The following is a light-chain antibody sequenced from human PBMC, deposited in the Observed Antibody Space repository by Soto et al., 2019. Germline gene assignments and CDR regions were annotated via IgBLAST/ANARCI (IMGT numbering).Light chain of an antibody. CDR2: KTS. CDR3: QQYNKYPWT. Sequence: DIQMTQSPSPLSASVGERDTITCRARQGTSGWLAWYQQKPGKAPKQLIYKTSGVQSGAPSRFSRSRCGTGFPLTISSLFLDDLATYYCQQYNKYPWTFGQGTKVDSK. CDR1: QGTSGW. J-gene: IGKJ1*01. V-gene: IGKV1-5*03.